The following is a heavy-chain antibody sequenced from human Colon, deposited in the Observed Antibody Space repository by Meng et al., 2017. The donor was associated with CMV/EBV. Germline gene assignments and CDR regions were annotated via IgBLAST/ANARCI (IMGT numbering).Heavy chain of an antibody. Sequence: GESLKISCVASGFTLSDHYMTWIRQAPGKGLVWVSRINSDGSSTSYADSVKGRFTISRDNAKNTLYLQMNSLRAEDTAVYYCARDYLMSYCSSTSCYTLLSGAGGMDVWGQGTTVTVSS. CDR2: INSDGSST. CDR1: GFTLSDHY. CDR3: ARDYLMSYCSSTSCYTLLSGAGGMDV. V-gene: IGHV3-74*01. J-gene: IGHJ6*02. D-gene: IGHD2-2*02.